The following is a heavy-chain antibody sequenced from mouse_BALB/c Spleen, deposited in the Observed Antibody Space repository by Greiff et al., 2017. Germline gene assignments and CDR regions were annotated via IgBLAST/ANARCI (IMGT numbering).Heavy chain of an antibody. Sequence: QVQLQQSGPELVKPGASVKISCKASGYAFSSSWMNWVKQRPGQGLEWIGRIYPGDGDTNYNGKFKGKATLTADKSSSTAYMQLSSLTSVDSAVYFCARKGELEDYFDYWGQGTTLTVSS. D-gene: IGHD4-1*01. J-gene: IGHJ2*01. CDR2: IYPGDGDT. CDR3: ARKGELEDYFDY. V-gene: IGHV1-82*01. CDR1: GYAFSSSW.